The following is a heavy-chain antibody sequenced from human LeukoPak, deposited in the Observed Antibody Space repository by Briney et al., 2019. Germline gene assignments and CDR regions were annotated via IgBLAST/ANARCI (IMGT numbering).Heavy chain of an antibody. CDR3: AKNGGPLAVAGPRDY. V-gene: IGHV3-7*03. Sequence: GGSLRLSCTASGFTFNRDWTAWVRQAPGKGLEWVANIKEDGSEKNYVDSVKGRFTISRDNAENSVYLQMNDLRAEDTAVYYCAKNGGPLAVAGPRDYWGQGTLVTVSS. J-gene: IGHJ4*02. CDR1: GFTFNRDW. CDR2: IKEDGSEK. D-gene: IGHD6-19*01.